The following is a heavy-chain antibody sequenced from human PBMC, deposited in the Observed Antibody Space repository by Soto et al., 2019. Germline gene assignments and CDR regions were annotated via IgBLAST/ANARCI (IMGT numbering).Heavy chain of an antibody. D-gene: IGHD3-22*01. Sequence: SETLSLTRAVYGGSFSGYYWNWIRQPPGKGLEWIGEINHSGITNYNPALTSRVTISVDTSKNQFSLKLSSVTAADTAVYYCARAPNYYDNTGDDYWGQGTLVTVSS. CDR2: INHSGIT. V-gene: IGHV4-34*01. J-gene: IGHJ4*02. CDR1: GGSFSGYY. CDR3: ARAPNYYDNTGDDY.